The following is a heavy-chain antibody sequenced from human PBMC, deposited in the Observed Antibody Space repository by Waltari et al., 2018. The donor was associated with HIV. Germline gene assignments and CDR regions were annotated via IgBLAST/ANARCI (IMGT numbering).Heavy chain of an antibody. Sequence: QLQLQESGPGLVKPSETLSLTCTVSGGSISSSNYYWGWIRQPPGKGLGWIGSVYYSGFPYDYPALKTRVTISVDSSKNQFSLKLTSVTATDTAVYYCSRGAGGPGKFDYWGQGTLVTVSS. CDR1: GGSISSSNYY. CDR3: SRGAGGPGKFDY. D-gene: IGHD2-15*01. V-gene: IGHV4-39*01. CDR2: VYYSGFP. J-gene: IGHJ4*02.